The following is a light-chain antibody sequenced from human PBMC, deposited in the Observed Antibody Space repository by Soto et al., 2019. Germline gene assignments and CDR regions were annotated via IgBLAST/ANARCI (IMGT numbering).Light chain of an antibody. V-gene: IGKV3D-15*01. J-gene: IGKJ1*01. CDR1: QSVSSK. CDR2: DAS. CDR3: QQYSSYPTA. Sequence: DIVMTQSPSTLSASPGERATLSCRASQSVSSKLAWYQQKPGKAPKLLIYDASSLASGIPDRFSGSGSGTEFTLTISSLQPEDFAMYYCQQYSSYPTAFGQGTKVDIK.